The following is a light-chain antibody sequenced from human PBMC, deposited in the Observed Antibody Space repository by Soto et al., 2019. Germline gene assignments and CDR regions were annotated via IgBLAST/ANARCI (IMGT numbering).Light chain of an antibody. CDR3: GTCEGSLSAGV. V-gene: IGLV1-51*02. CDR2: ENI. J-gene: IGLJ2*01. CDR1: TSNIGNNF. Sequence: QSVLTQPPSVSAAPGQKVTISCSGSTSNIGNNFVSWYQQLPGTAPKLLIYENIKRPSGMPDRFSGSKSGTSATLGITGLETGDEADYYCGTCEGSLSAGVFGGGTKLTVL.